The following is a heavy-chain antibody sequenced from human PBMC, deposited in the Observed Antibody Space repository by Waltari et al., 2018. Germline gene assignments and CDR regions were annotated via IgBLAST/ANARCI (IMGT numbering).Heavy chain of an antibody. J-gene: IGHJ3*02. CDR1: GFTFSSYA. CDR2: ISYDGSNK. D-gene: IGHD6-13*01. Sequence: QVQLVESGGGVVQPGRSLRLSCAASGFTFSSYAMHWVRQAQGKGLEWVAVISYDGSNKYYADSVKGRFTISRDNSKNTLYLQMNSLRAEDTAVYYCASSRAAAETYNDAFDIWGQGTMVTVSS. V-gene: IGHV3-30*01. CDR3: ASSRAAAETYNDAFDI.